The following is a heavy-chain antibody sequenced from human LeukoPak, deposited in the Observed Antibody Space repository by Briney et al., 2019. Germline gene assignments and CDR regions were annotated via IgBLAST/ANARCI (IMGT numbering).Heavy chain of an antibody. CDR1: GGSISSYY. CDR2: IYYSGST. CDR3: ARAGPTYPLYYGMDV. D-gene: IGHD3-16*01. V-gene: IGHV4-59*01. Sequence: PSETLSLTCTVSGGSISSYYWSWIRQPPGKGLEWIGYIYYSGSTNYKPSLKSRVTISVDTSKNQFSLKLSSVTAADTAVYYCARAGPTYPLYYGMDVWGQGTTVTVSS. J-gene: IGHJ6*02.